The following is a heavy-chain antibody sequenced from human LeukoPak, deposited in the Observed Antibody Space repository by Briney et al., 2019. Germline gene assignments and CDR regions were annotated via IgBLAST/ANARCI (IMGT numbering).Heavy chain of an antibody. CDR1: GFTFSSYS. J-gene: IGHJ4*02. D-gene: IGHD4-23*01. Sequence: GGSLRLSCATSGFTFSSYSMNWVRQAPGKGLEWLSYISSGSSTIYYADSVKGRFTISRDDAKNSLYLQMNSLRVEDTAVYYCARDSSGQDGGNRHWGQGTLVTVSS. V-gene: IGHV3-48*04. CDR2: ISSGSSTI. CDR3: ARDSSGQDGGNRH.